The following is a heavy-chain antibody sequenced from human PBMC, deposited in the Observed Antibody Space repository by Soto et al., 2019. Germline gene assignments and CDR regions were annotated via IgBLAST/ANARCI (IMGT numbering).Heavy chain of an antibody. V-gene: IGHV4-39*01. J-gene: IGHJ4*02. CDR3: ARLRSALIWASYRPYYVDY. CDR1: DGSISSSSYY. CDR2: IYYIGST. D-gene: IGHD3-16*02. Sequence: KASETLSLTCIVSDGSISSSSYYWGWIRQPPGKGLEWIGTIYYIGSTYYNPSLKGRVTISGDTSKNQFFLRLRSVTAADTAVYYCARLRSALIWASYRPYYVDYWGQGPLVTSPQ.